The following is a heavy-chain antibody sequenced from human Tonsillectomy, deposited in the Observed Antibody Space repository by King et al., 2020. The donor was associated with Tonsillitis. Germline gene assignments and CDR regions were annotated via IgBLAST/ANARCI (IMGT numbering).Heavy chain of an antibody. Sequence: QLVQSGSELKKPGASVKVSCKASGYALATYYINWARQAPGQGLEWMGWINTNTGNPTNAQGFTGRFVFPLATSVNTAYLEISSLKAEDTAVYYCARDYYGYGGFDPWGQGTLVTVSS. J-gene: IGHJ5*02. CDR3: ARDYYGYGGFDP. CDR2: INTNTGNP. CDR1: GYALATYY. V-gene: IGHV7-4-1*02. D-gene: IGHD3-10*01.